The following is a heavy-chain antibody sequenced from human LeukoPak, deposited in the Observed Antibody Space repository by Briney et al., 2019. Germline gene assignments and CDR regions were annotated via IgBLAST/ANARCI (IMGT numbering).Heavy chain of an antibody. CDR2: IKQDGSEK. CDR1: GFSVSGYW. V-gene: IGHV3-7*01. CDR3: AREWQGGIAAAGTRIEGDY. J-gene: IGHJ4*02. D-gene: IGHD6-13*01. Sequence: QSGGSLRLSCAVSGFSVSGYWMTWVRQVPGKGLEWVANIKQDGSEKNYVDSVKGRFTISRDNAENSLFLQMNSLRVEDTAVYYCAREWQGGIAAAGTRIEGDYWGQGTLVAVSS.